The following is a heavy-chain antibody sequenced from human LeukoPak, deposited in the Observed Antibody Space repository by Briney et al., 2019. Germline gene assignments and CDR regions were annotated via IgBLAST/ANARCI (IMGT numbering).Heavy chain of an antibody. CDR1: GYSISSGYY. D-gene: IGHD6-6*01. CDR2: IYHSGST. V-gene: IGHV4-38-2*01. J-gene: IGHJ4*02. Sequence: PSETLSLTCAVSGYSISSGYYWGWIRQPPGKGLEWIGSIYHSGSTYYNPSLKSRVTISVDTSKNQFSLKLSSVTAADTAVYYCARLAARHPFDYWGQGTLVTVSS. CDR3: ARLAARHPFDY.